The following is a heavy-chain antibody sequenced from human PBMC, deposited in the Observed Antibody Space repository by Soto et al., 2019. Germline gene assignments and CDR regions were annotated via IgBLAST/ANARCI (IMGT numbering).Heavy chain of an antibody. V-gene: IGHV1-18*01. CDR1: GYTFTSYG. CDR3: ARDHEGITGTTERPNWFDP. CDR2: ISAYNGNT. Sequence: QVQLVQSGAEVKKPGASVKVSCKASGYTFTSYGISWVRQAPGQGLEWMGWISAYNGNTNYAQKLQGRVTMTTDTSTSTAYMELRSLRSDDTAVYYCARDHEGITGTTERPNWFDPWGQGTLVTVSS. J-gene: IGHJ5*02. D-gene: IGHD1-7*01.